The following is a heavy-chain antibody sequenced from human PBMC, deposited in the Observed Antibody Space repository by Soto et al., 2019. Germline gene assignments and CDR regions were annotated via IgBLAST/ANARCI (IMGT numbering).Heavy chain of an antibody. V-gene: IGHV6-1*01. CDR3: ARAHSSGWQGGFDP. D-gene: IGHD6-19*01. CDR2: TYYRSKWYN. Sequence: SQTLSLTCAISGDSVSSNGPAWNWIRQSPSRGLEWLGRTYYRSKWYNDYAVSVKSRITINPDTSKNQFSLQLNSVTPEDTAVYYCARAHSSGWQGGFDPWGQGTLVTVSS. CDR1: GDSVSSNGPA. J-gene: IGHJ5*02.